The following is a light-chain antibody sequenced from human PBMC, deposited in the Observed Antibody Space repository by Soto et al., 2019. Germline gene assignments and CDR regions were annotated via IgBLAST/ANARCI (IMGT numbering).Light chain of an antibody. V-gene: IGLV1-44*01. J-gene: IGLJ2*01. Sequence: QSVLTQPPSASGTPGQRVTISCSGGSSNIGSNAVHWYQQLPGTAPKLLIYTNNQRPSGVPARFSGSKSGTSGSLAISGLQSEDEADYYCAAWDDSLNGPVFGGGTQLTVL. CDR2: TNN. CDR1: SSNIGSNA. CDR3: AAWDDSLNGPV.